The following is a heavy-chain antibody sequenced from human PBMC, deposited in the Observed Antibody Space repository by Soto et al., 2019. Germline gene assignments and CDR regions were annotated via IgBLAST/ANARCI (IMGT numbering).Heavy chain of an antibody. V-gene: IGHV1-69*13. CDR1: GGTFSSYA. Sequence: ASVKVSCNASGGTFSSYAISWVRQAPGQGLEWMGGIIPIFGTANYAQKFQGRVTITADESTSTAYMELSSLRSEDTAVYYCARGGTVVVVAATRAFDIWGQGTMVTVSS. CDR2: IIPIFGTA. J-gene: IGHJ3*02. D-gene: IGHD2-15*01. CDR3: ARGGTVVVVAATRAFDI.